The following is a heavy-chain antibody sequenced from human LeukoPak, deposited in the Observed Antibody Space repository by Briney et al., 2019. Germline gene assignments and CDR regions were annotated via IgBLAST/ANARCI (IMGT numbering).Heavy chain of an antibody. CDR2: ISGSGGST. V-gene: IGHV3-23*01. Sequence: RGSLRLSCAASGFTFSSYAMSWVRQAPGKGLEWVSAISGSGGSTYYADSVKGRFTISRDNSKNTLYLQMNSLRAEDTAVYYCARDYYGSGSYYYYYYMDVWGKGTTVTISS. CDR1: GFTFSSYA. J-gene: IGHJ6*03. CDR3: ARDYYGSGSYYYYYYMDV. D-gene: IGHD3-10*01.